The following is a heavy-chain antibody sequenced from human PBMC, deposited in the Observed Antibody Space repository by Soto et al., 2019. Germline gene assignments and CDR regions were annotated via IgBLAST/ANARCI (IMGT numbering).Heavy chain of an antibody. Sequence: QVQLVQSGAEVKKPGSSVKVSCKASGGTFSSYTINWVRQAPGQGLEWMGRIIPIAGIANYAQKFQGRVTITADRSTSTAYMELSSLRSEDTAVYYCGRSYYQDGMDVWGQGTTVTVSS. CDR2: IIPIAGIA. CDR1: GGTFSSYT. V-gene: IGHV1-69*02. CDR3: GRSYYQDGMDV. D-gene: IGHD1-26*01. J-gene: IGHJ6*02.